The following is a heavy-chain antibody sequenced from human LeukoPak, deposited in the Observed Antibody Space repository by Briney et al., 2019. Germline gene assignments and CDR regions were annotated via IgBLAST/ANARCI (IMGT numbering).Heavy chain of an antibody. Sequence: PGVSLRLSCAASGFTVSSNYMSWVRQAPGKGLEGVSVIYSGGSTYYADSVKGRFTISRHNSKNTLYLQMNSLRAEDTAVYYCARAYHYYDSSGYAYWGQGTLVTVSS. V-gene: IGHV3-53*04. CDR1: GFTVSSNY. CDR2: IYSGGST. CDR3: ARAYHYYDSSGYAY. J-gene: IGHJ4*02. D-gene: IGHD3-22*01.